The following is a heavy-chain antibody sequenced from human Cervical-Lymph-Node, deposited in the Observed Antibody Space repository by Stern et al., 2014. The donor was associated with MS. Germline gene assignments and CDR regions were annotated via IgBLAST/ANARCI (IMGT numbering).Heavy chain of an antibody. Sequence: QVQLVESGPGLVKPSETLSLTCTVSGGSISSYYWSWIRQPPGKGLEWIGYIYYSGSTNYNPSLKSRVTISVDTSKNQFSLKLSSVTAADTAVYYCARGHYYGDSFDYWGQGTLVTVSS. CDR1: GGSISSYY. CDR3: ARGHYYGDSFDY. J-gene: IGHJ4*02. V-gene: IGHV4-59*01. D-gene: IGHD3-3*01. CDR2: IYYSGST.